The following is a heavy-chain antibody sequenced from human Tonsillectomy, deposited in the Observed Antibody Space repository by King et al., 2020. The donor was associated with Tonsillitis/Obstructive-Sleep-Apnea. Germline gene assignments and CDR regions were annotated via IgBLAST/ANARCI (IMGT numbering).Heavy chain of an antibody. V-gene: IGHV3-23*04. J-gene: IGHJ6*03. CDR1: GFTFSSYA. Sequence: VQLVESGGGLVQPGGSLRLSCAASGFTFSSYAMSWVRQAPGKGLEWVSAISGSGGSTYYADSVKGRFTISRDNSKNTLYLQMNSLRADDTAVYYCAKAQARTPSSIAARPRGYYYYMDVWGKGTTVTVSS. CDR3: AKAQARTPSSIAARPRGYYYYMDV. CDR2: ISGSGGST. D-gene: IGHD6-6*01.